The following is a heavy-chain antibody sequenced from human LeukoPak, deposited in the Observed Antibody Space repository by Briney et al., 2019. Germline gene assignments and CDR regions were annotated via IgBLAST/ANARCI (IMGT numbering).Heavy chain of an antibody. CDR2: ISYDGSNK. V-gene: IGHV3-30-3*01. CDR3: ARGPDWGSSWYMGFDY. Sequence: GGSLRLSCAASGFTLSSYAMHWVRQAPGKGLEWVAVISYDGSNKYYADSVKGRLTISRDNSKNTLYLQMNSLRAEDTAVYYCARGPDWGSSWYMGFDYWGQGTLVTVSS. D-gene: IGHD6-13*01. CDR1: GFTLSSYA. J-gene: IGHJ4*02.